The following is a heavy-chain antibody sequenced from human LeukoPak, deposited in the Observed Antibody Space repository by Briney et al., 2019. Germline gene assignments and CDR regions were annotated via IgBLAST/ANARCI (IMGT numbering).Heavy chain of an antibody. CDR3: AISDGTYEHYFDC. V-gene: IGHV1-2*02. CDR2: INPNSGGT. Sequence: GASVKVSCKASGYIFTGYYMHWVRQAPGQGLEWMGWINPNSGGTNYAQKFHGRVTMTRDTSISTAYMELRRLRSDDTAVYYCAISDGTYEHYFDCWGQGTLVTVSS. J-gene: IGHJ4*02. D-gene: IGHD1-26*01. CDR1: GYIFTGYY.